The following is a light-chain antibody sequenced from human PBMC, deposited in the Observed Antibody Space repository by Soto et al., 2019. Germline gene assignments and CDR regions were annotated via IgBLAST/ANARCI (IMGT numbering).Light chain of an antibody. J-gene: IGKJ4*01. CDR2: AAS. CDR3: QEAYNVPLT. V-gene: IGKV1-39*01. Sequence: DIQMTQSPSSLSASVGDRVTITCRASQSISSYLNWYQQKPGKAPKLLIYAASTLQSGVPSRFSGSGSGADYTLSISSLQPEDFATYYCQEAYNVPLTFGGGTKVEIK. CDR1: QSISSY.